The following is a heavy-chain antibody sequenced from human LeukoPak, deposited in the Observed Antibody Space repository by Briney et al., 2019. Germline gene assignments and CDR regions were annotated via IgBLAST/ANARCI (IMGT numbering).Heavy chain of an antibody. CDR2: IRYDGSNK. Sequence: GGSLRLSCAASGFAFSSYGVHWVRQAPGKGLEWVAFIRYDGSNKYYADSVQGRFTISRDNSKNTLYLQMTSLRAEDTAVYYCANQRRDSSSSSFRYHFDYWGQGTLVTVSS. CDR3: ANQRRDSSSSSFRYHFDY. CDR1: GFAFSSYG. D-gene: IGHD6-6*01. J-gene: IGHJ4*02. V-gene: IGHV3-30*02.